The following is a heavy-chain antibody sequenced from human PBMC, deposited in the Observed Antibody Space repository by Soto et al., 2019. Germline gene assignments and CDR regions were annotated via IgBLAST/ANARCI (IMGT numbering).Heavy chain of an antibody. CDR3: ARSKRVVIFIPRGYYFDY. D-gene: IGHD3-3*01. Sequence: GGSLRLSCAASGFTFSSYVMSWVRQAPGKRLEWVSSISAIGDRVYHADSVKGRFTVSRDNSKNTLYPQMNSLRAEDTAVYYCARSKRVVIFIPRGYYFDYWGQGTLVTVSS. CDR2: ISAIGDRV. J-gene: IGHJ4*02. CDR1: GFTFSSYV. V-gene: IGHV3-23*01.